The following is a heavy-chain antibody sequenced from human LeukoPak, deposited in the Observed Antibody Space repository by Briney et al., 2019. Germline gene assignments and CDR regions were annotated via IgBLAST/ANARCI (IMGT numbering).Heavy chain of an antibody. CDR1: GFTFSSYG. CDR3: AKDGDYDILTGWSYTLYYFDY. J-gene: IGHJ4*02. Sequence: GGTLRLSCAASGFTFSSYGMSWVRQAPGKGLEWVSAISGGGGSTYYADSVKGRFTISRDNSKNTLYLQMNSLRAEDTAVYYCAKDGDYDILTGWSYTLYYFDYWGQGTLVTGSS. V-gene: IGHV3-23*01. D-gene: IGHD3-9*01. CDR2: ISGGGGST.